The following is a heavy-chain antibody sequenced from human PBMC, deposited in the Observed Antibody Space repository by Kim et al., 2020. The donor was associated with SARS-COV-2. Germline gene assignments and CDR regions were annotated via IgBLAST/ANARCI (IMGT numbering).Heavy chain of an antibody. J-gene: IGHJ4*02. CDR2: IYYSGST. Sequence: SETLSLTCTVSGGSISSSSYYWGWIRQPPGKGLEWIGSIYYSGSTYYNPSLKSRVTISVDTSKNQFSLKLSSVTAADTAVYYCASIAVAGKDYWGQGTL. D-gene: IGHD6-19*01. CDR1: GGSISSSSYY. V-gene: IGHV4-39*01. CDR3: ASIAVAGKDY.